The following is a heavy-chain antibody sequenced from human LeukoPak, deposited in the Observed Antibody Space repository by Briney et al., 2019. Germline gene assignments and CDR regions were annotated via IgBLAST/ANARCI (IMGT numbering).Heavy chain of an antibody. D-gene: IGHD2-15*01. CDR3: ARAQARGNCYSHFGCWFDP. V-gene: IGHV1-69*13. CDR2: IIPIFDTT. CDR1: GDTFSSYA. Sequence: SVKVSCKASGDTFSSYAINWVRQAPGQGLEWMGGIIPIFDTTNYAQKFQGRVTITADESTNTAYMELSSLRSEDTAVYYCARAQARGNCYSHFGCWFDPWGLGTLVTVSS. J-gene: IGHJ5*02.